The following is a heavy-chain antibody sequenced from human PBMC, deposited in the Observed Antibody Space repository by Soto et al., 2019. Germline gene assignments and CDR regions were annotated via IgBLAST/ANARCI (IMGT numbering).Heavy chain of an antibody. D-gene: IGHD1-7*01. J-gene: IGHJ4*02. CDR1: GGSISSYY. CDR2: IYYSGST. CDR3: AREKTTIGDFDY. V-gene: IGHV4-59*01. Sequence: SETLSLTCTVSGGSISSYYWSWIRQPPGKGLEWIGFIYYSGSTNYNPSHKSRVTISVDTSKNQFSLKLSSVTAADTAVYYCAREKTTIGDFDYWGQGTLVTVSS.